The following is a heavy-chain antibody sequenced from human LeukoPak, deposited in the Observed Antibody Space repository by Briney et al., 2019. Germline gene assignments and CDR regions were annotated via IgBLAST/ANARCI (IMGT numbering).Heavy chain of an antibody. D-gene: IGHD6-13*01. Sequence: SETLSLTCTVSGGSINGYYWSWIRQPPGKGLEWIAYIYYSGSTNYNPSLKSRVTISVDTSKNQFSLKLSSVTAADTAVYYCARQPSSWFTSFDSWGQGTLVTVSS. CDR1: GGSINGYY. CDR2: IYYSGST. CDR3: ARQPSSWFTSFDS. V-gene: IGHV4-59*01. J-gene: IGHJ4*02.